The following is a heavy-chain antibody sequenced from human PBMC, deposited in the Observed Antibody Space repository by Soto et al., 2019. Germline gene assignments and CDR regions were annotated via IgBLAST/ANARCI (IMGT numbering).Heavy chain of an antibody. J-gene: IGHJ4*02. CDR1: GFTLGDYS. D-gene: IGHD1-26*01. CDR2: ISDRGSRM. Sequence: GGSLRLSCVVSGFTLGDYSMNWVRQAPGKRLEWVSYISDRGSRMFYADSVKGRFTISRDTANNSLHLQMNSLRAEDTAVYYCAPQGVGATGYVYWGQGTLVTVPQ. CDR3: APQGVGATGYVY. V-gene: IGHV3-48*01.